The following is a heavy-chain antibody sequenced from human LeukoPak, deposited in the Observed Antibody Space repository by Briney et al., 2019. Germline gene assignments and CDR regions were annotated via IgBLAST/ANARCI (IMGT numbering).Heavy chain of an antibody. CDR1: GFTVSNNY. CDR2: IYSNDNT. CDR3: ARLGGAKYYDILTGYLDAFDI. V-gene: IGHV3-66*01. Sequence: GGSLRLSCAASGFTVSNNYMSWVRQAPGKGLEWVSLIYSNDNTYYADPVKGRFTISRDNSKNTLYLQMNSLRAEDTAVYYCARLGGAKYYDILTGYLDAFDIWGQGTMATVSS. J-gene: IGHJ3*02. D-gene: IGHD3-9*01.